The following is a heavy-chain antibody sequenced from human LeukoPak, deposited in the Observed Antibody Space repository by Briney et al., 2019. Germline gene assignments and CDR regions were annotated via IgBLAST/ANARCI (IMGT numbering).Heavy chain of an antibody. CDR1: GGSFSGYY. D-gene: IGHD3-9*01. V-gene: IGHV4-34*01. J-gene: IGHJ4*02. CDR3: ARGFLTPSNTSSSYYFDY. CDR2: INHSGST. Sequence: PSETLSLTCAVYGGSFSGYYWSWIRQPPGKGLEWIGEINHSGSTNYNPSLKSRVTISVDTSTNQFSLKLSSVTAADTAVYYCARGFLTPSNTSSSYYFDYWGQGTLVTVSS.